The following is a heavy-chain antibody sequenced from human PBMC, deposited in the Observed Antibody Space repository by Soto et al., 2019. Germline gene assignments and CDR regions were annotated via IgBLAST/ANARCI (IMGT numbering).Heavy chain of an antibody. CDR3: ARDADFDWLLHAY. CDR1: GFTFSSYA. Sequence: GGSLRLSCAASGFTFSSYAMHWVRQAPGKGLEWVAVISYDGSNKYYADSVKGRFTISRDNSKNTLYLQMNSLRAEDTAVYYCARDADFDWLLHAYWGQGTLVTVSS. J-gene: IGHJ4*02. V-gene: IGHV3-30-3*01. D-gene: IGHD3-9*01. CDR2: ISYDGSNK.